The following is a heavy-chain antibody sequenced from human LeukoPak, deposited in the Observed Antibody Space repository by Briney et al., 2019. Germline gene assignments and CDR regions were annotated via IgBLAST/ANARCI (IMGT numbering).Heavy chain of an antibody. CDR2: IYYSGST. CDR1: GGSISSYY. CDR3: ARAAYCCGDCYSAYDY. J-gene: IGHJ4*02. D-gene: IGHD2-21*02. Sequence: PSETLSLTCTVSGGSISSYYWSWIRQPPGKGLEWIGHIYYSGSTNYNPSLKSRVTISVDTSKNQFSLKLSSVTAADTAVYYCARAAYCCGDCYSAYDYWGQGTLVTVSS. V-gene: IGHV4-59*01.